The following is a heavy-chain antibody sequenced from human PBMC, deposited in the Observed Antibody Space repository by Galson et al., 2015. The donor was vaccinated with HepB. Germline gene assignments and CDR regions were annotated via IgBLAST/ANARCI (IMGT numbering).Heavy chain of an antibody. CDR2: INHSGST. V-gene: IGHV4-34*01. Sequence: TLSLTCAVYGGSFSGYYWSWIRQPPGKGLEWIGEINHSGSTNYNPSLKSRVTISVDTSKNQFSLKLSSVTAADTAVYYCARGGYFDWLLFDYWGQGTLVTVSS. CDR1: GGSFSGYY. J-gene: IGHJ4*02. D-gene: IGHD3-9*01. CDR3: ARGGYFDWLLFDY.